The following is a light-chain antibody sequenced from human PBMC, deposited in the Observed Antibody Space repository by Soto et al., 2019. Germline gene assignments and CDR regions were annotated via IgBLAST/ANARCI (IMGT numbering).Light chain of an antibody. Sequence: DIQMTQSPASLSASIGDRVTITCRASQTISSFLDWYQQKPGKAPKLLIYTASTLKSGVPSRFNGSGSGTKFSPTIISMQPEDFVTYSCQQRFSTYRTFGQGTKVDIK. CDR1: QTISSF. J-gene: IGKJ1*01. CDR2: TAS. V-gene: IGKV1-39*01. CDR3: QQRFSTYRT.